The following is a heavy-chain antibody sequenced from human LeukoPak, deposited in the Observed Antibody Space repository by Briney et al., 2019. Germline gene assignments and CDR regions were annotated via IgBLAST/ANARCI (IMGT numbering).Heavy chain of an antibody. J-gene: IGHJ5*02. CDR2: IYYSGST. CDR3: AGFIAAAGTSWFDP. CDR1: GGSISSYY. V-gene: IGHV4-59*01. Sequence: SETLSLTCTVSGGSISSYYWSWIRQPPGKGLEWIGYIYYSGSTNYNPSLKSRVTISVDTSKNQFSLKLSSVTAADTAVYYCAGFIAAAGTSWFDPWGQGTLVTVSS. D-gene: IGHD6-13*01.